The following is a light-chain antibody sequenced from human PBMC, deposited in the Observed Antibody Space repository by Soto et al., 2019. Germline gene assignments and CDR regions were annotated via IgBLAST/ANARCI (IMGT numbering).Light chain of an antibody. Sequence: DIQMSQAPSSLSASVGGRGTSTCRASQSISSYLNWYQQKPGKAAKLLIYAASSLQSGVTSRFSGSGSGTDFTLTISSLQPEDFATYYCQQSYSTRWTFGQGTKVEIK. J-gene: IGKJ1*01. V-gene: IGKV1-39*01. CDR3: QQSYSTRWT. CDR2: AAS. CDR1: QSISSY.